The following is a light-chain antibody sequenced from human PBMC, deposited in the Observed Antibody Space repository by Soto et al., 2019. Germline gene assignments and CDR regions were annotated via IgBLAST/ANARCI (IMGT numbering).Light chain of an antibody. J-gene: IGKJ4*01. Sequence: DIQMTQSPSSVSADVGARVTLTCRASQGISSYLAWYQQKPGKAPKLLIYPASSLQTGVPSRFSGSGSRTDFTLTISSLQPEDLATYYCQQAYNFPLTFGGGTNVEIK. CDR2: PAS. CDR1: QGISSY. CDR3: QQAYNFPLT. V-gene: IGKV1-12*01.